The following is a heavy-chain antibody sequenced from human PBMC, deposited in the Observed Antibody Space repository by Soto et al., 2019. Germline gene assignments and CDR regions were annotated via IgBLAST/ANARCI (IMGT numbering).Heavy chain of an antibody. Sequence: ASVKVSCKTSGYIFTKNAIHWVRQAPGYGLEWMAWINAGNGNTIYSQKFQGRATITRDTSASTAYMELSSLRSEDTAVYYCARVAEDSSGYLDYWGQGTLVTVSS. CDR3: ARVAEDSSGYLDY. V-gene: IGHV1-3*01. CDR2: INAGNGNT. CDR1: GYIFTKNA. J-gene: IGHJ4*02. D-gene: IGHD3-22*01.